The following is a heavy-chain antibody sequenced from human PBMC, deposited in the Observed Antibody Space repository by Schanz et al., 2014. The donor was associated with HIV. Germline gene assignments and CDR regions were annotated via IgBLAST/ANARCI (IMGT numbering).Heavy chain of an antibody. J-gene: IGHJ4*02. Sequence: EQLVESGGGVVQPGGSLRLSCVASGFTFNNYAMTWVRQAPGKGLEWVSSISESGGRSYYADSVNGRFTISRDNSKNTLYLQMTTLRTEDTAVYYCAKPEYDSRGNSQSHFDSWGQGTLVTVSS. V-gene: IGHV3-23*04. CDR2: ISESGGRS. D-gene: IGHD3-22*01. CDR3: AKPEYDSRGNSQSHFDS. CDR1: GFTFNNYA.